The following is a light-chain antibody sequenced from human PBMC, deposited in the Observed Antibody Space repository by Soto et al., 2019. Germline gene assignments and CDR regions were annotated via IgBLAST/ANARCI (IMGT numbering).Light chain of an antibody. V-gene: IGKV3-15*01. CDR1: QSVSSN. CDR3: QQYNNWPPWT. CDR2: GAS. Sequence: EIVMTQSPATLSVSPGERATISCRASQSVSSNLAWYQQKPGQAPRLLIYGASTRATGIPARFSGSGSWTEFTLTISSLQSEDFAVYYCQQYNNWPPWTFGQGTKVDIK. J-gene: IGKJ1*01.